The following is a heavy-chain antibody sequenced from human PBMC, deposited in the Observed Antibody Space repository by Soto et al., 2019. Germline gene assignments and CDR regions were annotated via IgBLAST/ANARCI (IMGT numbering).Heavy chain of an antibody. Sequence: SETLSLTCTVSGGSISSYYWSWIRQPPGKGLEWIGYIYYSGSTNYNPSLKSRVTISVDTSKNQFSLKLSSVTAADTAVYYCARAVVDKREIDYWGQGTPVTVSS. CDR2: IYYSGST. CDR1: GGSISSYY. CDR3: ARAVVDKREIDY. V-gene: IGHV4-59*01. J-gene: IGHJ4*02. D-gene: IGHD2-15*01.